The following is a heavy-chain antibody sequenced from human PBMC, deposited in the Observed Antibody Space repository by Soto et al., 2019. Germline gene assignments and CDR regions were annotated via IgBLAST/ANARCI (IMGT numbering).Heavy chain of an antibody. J-gene: IGHJ3*02. CDR3: ARCSGGSCYSYAFDI. V-gene: IGHV3-74*01. D-gene: IGHD2-15*01. Sequence: GGSLRLSCVASGFTFSKYWMHWVRQAPGKGLVWVSRINNEGSSTSYADSVKGRFTISRDNAKNTLYLQMNSLRAEDTAVYYCARCSGGSCYSYAFDIWGRGTMVTVSS. CDR1: GFTFSKYW. CDR2: INNEGSST.